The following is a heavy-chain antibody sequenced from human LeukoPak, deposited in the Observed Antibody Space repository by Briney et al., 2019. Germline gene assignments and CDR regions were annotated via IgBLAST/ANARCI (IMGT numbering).Heavy chain of an antibody. CDR1: GFTFNDYG. J-gene: IGHJ4*02. D-gene: IGHD2-2*02. V-gene: IGHV3-30*03. CDR3: ARPPHSCSSTSCYSQY. Sequence: GGSLRLSCAASGFTFNDYGMHWVRQAPGKGLEWVAIISYDGSNKYYADSVKGRFTISRDNSKNTLYLQMNSLRVEDTAVYFCARPPHSCSSTSCYSQYWGQGALVTVSP. CDR2: ISYDGSNK.